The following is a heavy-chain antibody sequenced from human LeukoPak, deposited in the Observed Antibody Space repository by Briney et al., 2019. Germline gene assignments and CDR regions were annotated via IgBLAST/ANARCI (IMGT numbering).Heavy chain of an antibody. CDR1: GDSISSGDYY. Sequence: SQTLSLTCTVSGDSISSGDYYWSWIRQPAGKGLEWIGRIYISGSTNYNPSLKSRVTMSVDTSKNQFSLKLSSVTAADTAVYYCARDRYYYDSSGHYRLDYWGQGTLVTVSS. D-gene: IGHD3-22*01. CDR3: ARDRYYYDSSGHYRLDY. V-gene: IGHV4-61*02. CDR2: IYISGST. J-gene: IGHJ4*02.